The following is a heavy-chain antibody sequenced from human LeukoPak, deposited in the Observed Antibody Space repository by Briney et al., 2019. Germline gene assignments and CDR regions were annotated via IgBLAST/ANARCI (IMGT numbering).Heavy chain of an antibody. CDR2: IYYSGST. V-gene: IGHV4-39*01. D-gene: IGHD6-19*01. CDR1: GGSISSSSYY. Sequence: SETLSLTCTVSGGSISSSSYYWGWIRQPPGKGLEWIGSIYYSGSTYYNPSLKSRVTISVDTSKNQFSLKLSSVTAADTAVYYCARRGSGRSYFDYWGQGTLVTVSS. J-gene: IGHJ4*02. CDR3: ARRGSGRSYFDY.